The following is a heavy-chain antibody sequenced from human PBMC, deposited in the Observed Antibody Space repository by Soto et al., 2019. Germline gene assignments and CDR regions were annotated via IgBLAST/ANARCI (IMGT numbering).Heavy chain of an antibody. D-gene: IGHD2-15*01. CDR3: ARGGGPQSGIDYYYGMDV. V-gene: IGHV5-51*01. Sequence: PGESLKISCKGSGYSFTTYWIGWVRQMPGKGLEWMGIIYPGDSDTRYSPSFQGQVTISADKSITTAYLQWSSLKASDSAMYYCARGGGPQSGIDYYYGMDVWGQGTTVTVSS. CDR2: IYPGDSDT. CDR1: GYSFTTYW. J-gene: IGHJ6*02.